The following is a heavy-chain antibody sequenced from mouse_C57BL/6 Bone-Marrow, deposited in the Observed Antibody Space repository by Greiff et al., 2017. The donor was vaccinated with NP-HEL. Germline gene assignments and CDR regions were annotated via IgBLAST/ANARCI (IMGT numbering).Heavy chain of an antibody. D-gene: IGHD4-1*01. CDR3: ARRELSGTFFAY. CDR2: ISSGGSYT. Sequence: EVKLEESGGDLVKPGGSLKLSCAASGFTFSSYGMSWVRQTPDKRLEWVATISSGGSYTYYPDSVKGRFTISRDNAKNTLYLQMSSLKSEDTAMYYCARRELSGTFFAYWGQGTLVTVSA. V-gene: IGHV5-6*02. CDR1: GFTFSSYG. J-gene: IGHJ3*01.